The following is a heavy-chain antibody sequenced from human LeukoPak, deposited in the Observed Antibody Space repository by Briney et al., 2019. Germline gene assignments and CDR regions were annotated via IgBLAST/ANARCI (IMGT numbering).Heavy chain of an antibody. CDR2: IRSEAYDTTP. D-gene: IGHD5-12*01. Sequence: GGSLRLSCAASGFTFGDYGMSWFRQAPGKGLEWVGFIRSEAYDTTPHYGASVKGRFTISKDDSRRIAFLQMSGLKTEDTAVYYCSRAAGYDFILEYWGQGTLVTVSS. V-gene: IGHV3-49*03. J-gene: IGHJ4*02. CDR1: GFTFGDYG. CDR3: SRAAGYDFILEY.